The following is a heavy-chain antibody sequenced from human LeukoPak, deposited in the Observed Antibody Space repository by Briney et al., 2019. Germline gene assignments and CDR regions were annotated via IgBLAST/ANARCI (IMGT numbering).Heavy chain of an antibody. CDR1: GDSVSSNSAA. J-gene: IGHJ4*02. CDR3: AGGIAAAGLPN. V-gene: IGHV6-1*01. CDR2: TYYRSKWSN. Sequence: SQTLSLTCVISGDSVSSNSAAWSWIRQSPSRGLEWLGRTYYRSKWSNDYAVSVKSRITFNPDTSKNQFSLQLNSVTPEDTAVYYCAGGIAAAGLPNWGQGTLVTVSS. D-gene: IGHD6-13*01.